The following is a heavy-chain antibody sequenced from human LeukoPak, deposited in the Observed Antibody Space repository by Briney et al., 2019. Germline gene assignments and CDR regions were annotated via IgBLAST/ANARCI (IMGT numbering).Heavy chain of an antibody. V-gene: IGHV3-74*01. CDR2: IKGDGIST. CDR1: GFDFSSNW. CDR3: ARVGKQQLPRGDAFDI. Sequence: PGGSLRLSCAASGFDFSSNWMHWVRHAPGQGLVWVSRIKGDGISTNYADSVKGRFTISRDNAKNTLYLQMNSLRAEDTAVYYCARVGKQQLPRGDAFDIWGQGTMVTVSS. J-gene: IGHJ3*02. D-gene: IGHD6-13*01.